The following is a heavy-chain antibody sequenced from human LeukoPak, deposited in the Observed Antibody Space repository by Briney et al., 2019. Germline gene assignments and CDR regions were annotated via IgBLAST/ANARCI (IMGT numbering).Heavy chain of an antibody. CDR1: GYTFTGSY. CDR2: IIPNSGGT. D-gene: IGHD5-24*01. V-gene: IGHV1-2*02. J-gene: IGHJ3*02. CDR3: ARSSRGLDAFDI. Sequence: ASVKVSCKASGYTFTGSYMHWVRQAPGQGLEWMGWIIPNSGGTSYARKFQGRVTMTRDTSISTAYMEVSRLRSDDTAVYYCARSSRGLDAFDIWGQGTMVIVSS.